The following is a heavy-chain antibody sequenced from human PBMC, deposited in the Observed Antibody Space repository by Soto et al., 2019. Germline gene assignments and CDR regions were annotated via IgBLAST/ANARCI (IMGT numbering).Heavy chain of an antibody. CDR1: GFTFSSSA. J-gene: IGHJ4*02. CDR2: ISGRGGST. Sequence: EVQLLESGGGLVQPGGSLRLSCAASGFTFSSSAMSWVRQAPGKGLEWVSAISGRGGSTYYADSVKGRFTISRDNSKNTRYLQRNSRRAEDTAVYYCAKGASYGAGPAGYLAYWGQGTLVTVSS. D-gene: IGHD3-10*01. CDR3: AKGASYGAGPAGYLAY. V-gene: IGHV3-23*01.